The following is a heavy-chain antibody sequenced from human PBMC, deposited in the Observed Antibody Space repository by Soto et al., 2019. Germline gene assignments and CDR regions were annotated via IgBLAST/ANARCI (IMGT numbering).Heavy chain of an antibody. CDR3: ARKKASSSSWHYYYYYYMDV. V-gene: IGHV1-18*01. J-gene: IGHJ6*03. CDR2: ISAYNGNT. CDR1: GYTFTSYG. Sequence: GASVKVSCKASGYTFTSYGISWVRQAPGQGLEWMGWISAYNGNTNYAQKLQGRVTMTTDTSTSTAYMELRSLRSDDTAVYYCARKKASSSSWHYYYYYYMDVWGKGTTVTVSS. D-gene: IGHD6-13*01.